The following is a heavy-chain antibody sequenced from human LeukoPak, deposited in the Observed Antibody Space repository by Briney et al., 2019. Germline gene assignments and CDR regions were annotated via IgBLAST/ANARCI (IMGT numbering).Heavy chain of an antibody. J-gene: IGHJ3*01. CDR3: ATVGYCYDTGSLLDAFDF. V-gene: IGHV3-7*03. D-gene: IGHD3-22*01. Sequence: PGGSLRLSCAASGFSFRSYWMDWVRQTPEKGLEWVANIKQDGIEKYFVDSVKGRFTISRDNAKNSLYLQMNSLRAEDTAVYYCATVGYCYDTGSLLDAFDFWGQGTVVTVSS. CDR1: GFSFRSYW. CDR2: IKQDGIEK.